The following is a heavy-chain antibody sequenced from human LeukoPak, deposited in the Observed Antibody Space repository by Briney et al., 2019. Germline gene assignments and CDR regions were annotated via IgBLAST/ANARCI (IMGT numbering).Heavy chain of an antibody. V-gene: IGHV4-34*01. D-gene: IGHD3-22*01. CDR3: ASRGLLLPIDY. Sequence: SETLSLTXAVYGGSFSGYYWSWIRQPPGKGLEWIGEINHSGSTNYNPSLKSRVTISVDTSKNQFSLKLSSVTAADTAVYYCASRGLLLPIDYWGQGTLVTVSS. J-gene: IGHJ4*02. CDR2: INHSGST. CDR1: GGSFSGYY.